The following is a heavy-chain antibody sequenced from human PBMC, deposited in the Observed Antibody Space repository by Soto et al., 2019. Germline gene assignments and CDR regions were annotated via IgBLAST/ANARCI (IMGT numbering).Heavy chain of an antibody. CDR2: ITPSGEAT. Sequence: QVHLVQSGAEVKKPGASVKVSCKASGYTFTRYSMHCVRQAPGQGLAWMGVITPSGEATYYEQKFQGRLTMNGEKSTSPDHMGLSSQDSEVKAFYYCVRDWGGYYFDYWGQGAQVTVSS. D-gene: IGHD3-16*01. V-gene: IGHV1-46*01. CDR3: VRDWGGYYFDY. CDR1: GYTFTRYS. J-gene: IGHJ4*02.